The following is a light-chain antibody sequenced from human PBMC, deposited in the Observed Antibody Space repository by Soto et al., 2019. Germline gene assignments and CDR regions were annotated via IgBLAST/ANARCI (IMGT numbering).Light chain of an antibody. J-gene: IGKJ1*01. CDR1: QSVSSSY. Sequence: EIVLTQSPGTRSLSPGERASLSCKASQSVSSSYFAWYQQKPGQAPRLLIYGASSRATGIPDRFSGSGSGTEFTLSISRLEPEDFAVYYCQQYGSPWTFGQGTKVEIK. CDR2: GAS. CDR3: QQYGSPWT. V-gene: IGKV3-20*01.